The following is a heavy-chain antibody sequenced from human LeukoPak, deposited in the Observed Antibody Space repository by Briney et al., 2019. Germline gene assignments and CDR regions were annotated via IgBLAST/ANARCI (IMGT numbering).Heavy chain of an antibody. CDR2: INHSGST. CDR1: GGSLSGYY. D-gene: IGHD6-13*01. CDR3: ARGRRYSSSCFDI. J-gene: IGHJ3*02. Sequence: PSETLSLTCAVYGGSLSGYYWSWIRQPPGKGLEWIGEINHSGSTNYNPSLKSRVTISVDTSKNQFSLKLSSVTAADTAVYYCARGRRYSSSCFDIWGQGTMVTVSS. V-gene: IGHV4-34*01.